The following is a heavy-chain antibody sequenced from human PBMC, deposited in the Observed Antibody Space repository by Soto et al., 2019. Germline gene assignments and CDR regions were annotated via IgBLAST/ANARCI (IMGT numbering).Heavy chain of an antibody. Sequence: ASVKVSCKASGYTFITNCIHWVRQAPGQGLEWMGWINAYNGNTNYAQNLQGRLTLTTDTSTTTAYMELRSLRSNDTAIYYCAMVDVYVTPSPQDVWGQGTTVTVSS. CDR1: GYTFITNC. V-gene: IGHV1-18*04. CDR2: INAYNGNT. CDR3: AMVDVYVTPSPQDV. D-gene: IGHD3-16*01. J-gene: IGHJ6*02.